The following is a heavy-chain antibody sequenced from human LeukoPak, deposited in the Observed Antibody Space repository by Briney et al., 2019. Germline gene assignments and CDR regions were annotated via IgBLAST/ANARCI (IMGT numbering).Heavy chain of an antibody. Sequence: SETLSLTCAVYGGSFSGYYWSWILQPPAKELEWIGEINNSGSTTYNPSLKSRVIISVDTSKNQFSRKLSSVTASDTAVYYCARVLQLSGYSYGFFDYWGQGTLVTVSS. V-gene: IGHV4-34*01. CDR3: ARVLQLSGYSYGFFDY. CDR1: GGSFSGYY. D-gene: IGHD5-18*01. J-gene: IGHJ4*02. CDR2: INNSGST.